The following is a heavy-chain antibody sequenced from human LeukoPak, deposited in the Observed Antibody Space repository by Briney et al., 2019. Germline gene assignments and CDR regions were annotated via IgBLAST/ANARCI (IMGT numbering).Heavy chain of an antibody. J-gene: IGHJ3*02. V-gene: IGHV3-23*01. D-gene: IGHD1-26*01. CDR2: ISGSAATT. Sequence: GGSLRLSCAASGFIFRNYGMSWVRQAPGKRLEWISGISGSAATTYYADSLKGRFTISRDNSNNTLYLQMNSLRADDTAIYYCARRRIVGSTDDAFDIWGQGTMVTLSS. CDR1: GFIFRNYG. CDR3: ARRRIVGSTDDAFDI.